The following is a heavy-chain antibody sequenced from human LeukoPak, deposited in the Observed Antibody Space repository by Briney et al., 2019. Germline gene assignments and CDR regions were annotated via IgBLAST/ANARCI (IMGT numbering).Heavy chain of an antibody. CDR1: GLTFSSYG. CDR3: ARGGGAMVKYQTAFDY. CDR2: FSSSSSYI. D-gene: IGHD3-16*01. J-gene: IGHJ4*02. V-gene: IGHV3-21*01. Sequence: GGPRRFSGAALGLTFSSYGMTWVARAPGRGREWSSPFSSSSSYIYYADSVKGRFTISRDNAKNSLYLQMNSLRAEDTAVYYCARGGGAMVKYQTAFDYWGQGTLVTVSS.